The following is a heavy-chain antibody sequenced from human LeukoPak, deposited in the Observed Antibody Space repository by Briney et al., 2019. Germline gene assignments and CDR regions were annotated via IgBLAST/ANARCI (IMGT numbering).Heavy chain of an antibody. J-gene: IGHJ4*02. Sequence: GASVNVSCKASGYTFTGYYMHWVRQAPGQGLEWMGWINPNSGGTNYAQKFHGRVTMPSDTSISTAYMDLSRLRSDDTAVYYCARSYYDFWSGYFWGQGTLVTVSS. CDR3: ARSYYDFWSGYF. CDR2: INPNSGGT. V-gene: IGHV1-2*02. D-gene: IGHD3-3*01. CDR1: GYTFTGYY.